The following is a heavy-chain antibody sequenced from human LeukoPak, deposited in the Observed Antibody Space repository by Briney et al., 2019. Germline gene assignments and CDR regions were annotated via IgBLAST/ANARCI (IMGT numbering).Heavy chain of an antibody. CDR1: GGTFSSYA. J-gene: IGHJ6*03. CDR3: ARVPRSNYYYYYYMDV. CDR2: IIPIFSTA. V-gene: IGHV1-69*06. Sequence: ASVKVSCKASGGTFSSYAISWVRQAPGQGLEWMGGIIPIFSTANYAQKFQGRVTITADKSTSTAYMELSSLRSEDTAVYYCARVPRSNYYYYYYMDVWGKGTTVTVSS.